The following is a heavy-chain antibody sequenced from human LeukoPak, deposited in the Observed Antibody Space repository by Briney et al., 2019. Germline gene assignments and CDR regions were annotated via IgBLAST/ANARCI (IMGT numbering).Heavy chain of an antibody. V-gene: IGHV3-7*01. J-gene: IGHJ3*02. CDR2: IKEDGSET. D-gene: IGHD5-24*01. CDR1: GSTFSTHW. CDR3: ARMQMDTGYRPFDI. Sequence: PGGSLRLSCVASGSTFSTHWMAWVRQAPGKGLEWVAKIKEDGSETSYVDSVKGRLTISRDNDKNSLHLQMNSLRAEDTGLYYCARMQMDTGYRPFDIWGQGTMVTVSS.